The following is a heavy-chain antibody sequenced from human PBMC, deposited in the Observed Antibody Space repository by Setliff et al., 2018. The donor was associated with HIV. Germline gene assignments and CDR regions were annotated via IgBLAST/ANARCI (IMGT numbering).Heavy chain of an antibody. V-gene: IGHV4-4*07. J-gene: IGHJ6*03. D-gene: IGHD2-15*01. CDR2: LYVSGDT. Sequence: SETLSLTCTVSGASFTTHYWSWVRQPAGKGLEWIGRLYVSGDTNYNPSLKSRVTMSLDTSKKHFSLNLKSVTAADTAVYYCALTGHRLLRGYMDVWGKGTAVTVSS. CDR3: ALTGHRLLRGYMDV. CDR1: GASFTTHY.